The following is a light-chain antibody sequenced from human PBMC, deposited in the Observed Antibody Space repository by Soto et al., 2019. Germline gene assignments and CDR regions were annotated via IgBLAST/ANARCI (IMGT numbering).Light chain of an antibody. Sequence: DIQMTQSPPSLSASVGDRVTISCRASQSISSYLNWYRHKPGEAPRLLIYTASTLHGGVPSRFSGSGSGTEFTLTISSLQPEDFATYYCQESYSSPFTIGPGTRVDVK. J-gene: IGKJ3*01. CDR3: QESYSSPFT. V-gene: IGKV1-39*01. CDR1: QSISSY. CDR2: TAS.